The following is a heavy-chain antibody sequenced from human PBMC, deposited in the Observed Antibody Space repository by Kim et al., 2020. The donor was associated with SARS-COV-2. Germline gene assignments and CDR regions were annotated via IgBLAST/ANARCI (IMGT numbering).Heavy chain of an antibody. D-gene: IGHD2-15*01. CDR1: GFTFGDYA. J-gene: IGHJ3*02. V-gene: IGHV3-49*04. CDR3: TRAGGYDAFDI. Sequence: GGSLRLSCTASGFTFGDYAMSWVRQAPGKGLEWVGFIRSKAYGGTTEYAASVKGRFTISRDDSKSIAYLQMNSLKTEDTAVYYCTRAGGYDAFDIWGQGTMVTVSS. CDR2: IRSKAYGGTT.